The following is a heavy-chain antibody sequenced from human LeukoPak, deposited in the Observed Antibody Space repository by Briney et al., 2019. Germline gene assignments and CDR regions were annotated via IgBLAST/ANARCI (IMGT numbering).Heavy chain of an antibody. CDR1: GGTFSSYA. CDR2: IIPILGIA. Sequence: SVKVSCKASGGTFSSYAISWVRQAPGQGLEWMGRIIPILGIANYAQKFQGRVTITADKSTSTAYMELSSLRSEDTAVYYCAIGLGELTFDYWGQGTLVTVSS. J-gene: IGHJ4*02. V-gene: IGHV1-69*04. D-gene: IGHD3-10*01. CDR3: AIGLGELTFDY.